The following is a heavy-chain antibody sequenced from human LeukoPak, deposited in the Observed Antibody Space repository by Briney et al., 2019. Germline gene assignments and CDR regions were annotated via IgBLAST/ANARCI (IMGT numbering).Heavy chain of an antibody. CDR1: GGSISSGVYY. D-gene: IGHD4-11*01. J-gene: IGHJ4*02. CDR3: ARGDYSNCLYL. Sequence: PSETLSLTCSVSGGSISSGVYYWNWIRQPPGKGLEWIGYIYSSGNSNYNPSLKSRVTISVDTSKNQFSLKLRSVIAADTAFYYCARGDYSNCLYLWGQGTPVTVSS. CDR2: IYSSGNS. V-gene: IGHV4-61*08.